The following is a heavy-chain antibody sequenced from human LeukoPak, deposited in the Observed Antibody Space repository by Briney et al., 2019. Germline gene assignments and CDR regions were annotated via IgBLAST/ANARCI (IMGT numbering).Heavy chain of an antibody. J-gene: IGHJ4*02. CDR1: GFAFKTYG. CDR2: IRYDGSNE. V-gene: IGHV3-30*02. CDR3: ASLALFDY. Sequence: PGGSLRLSCAASGFAFKTYGMHWVRQAAGKGLGWVAFIRYDGSNEYYADSVKGRFTISRDNSKNTLYLQLNSLRREDTAVYYCASLALFDYWGQGTLVTVSS.